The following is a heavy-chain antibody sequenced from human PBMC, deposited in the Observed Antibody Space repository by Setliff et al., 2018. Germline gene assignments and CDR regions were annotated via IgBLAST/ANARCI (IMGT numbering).Heavy chain of an antibody. CDR2: ISSDGNIK. CDR3: AREYYDSSGFSYGMDV. D-gene: IGHD3-22*01. J-gene: IGHJ6*02. CDR1: GFTFNGYA. Sequence: GGSLRLSCAASGFTFNGYAMNCVRQVPGKGLEWVAVISSDGNIKFHAESVKGRFTISRDNSKNTQYLQMHSLRVEDTAVYYCAREYYDSSGFSYGMDVWGQGTTVTVSS. V-gene: IGHV3-30-3*01.